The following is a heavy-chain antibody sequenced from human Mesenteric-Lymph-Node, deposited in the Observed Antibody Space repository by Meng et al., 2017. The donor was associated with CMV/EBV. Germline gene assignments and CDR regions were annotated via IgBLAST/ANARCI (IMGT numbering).Heavy chain of an antibody. J-gene: IGHJ4*02. Sequence: TCTVSGDSSSRGGFYGSWIRQRPGKGREWIGYIYYSGRVYRNTSLMSRVAISVDTSKNQCALNLSAETAADTATYFCARTTGKDYFDYWGQGTLVTVSS. CDR1: GDSSSRGGFY. CDR3: ARTTGKDYFDY. V-gene: IGHV4-31*03. CDR2: IYYSGRV. D-gene: IGHD4-17*01.